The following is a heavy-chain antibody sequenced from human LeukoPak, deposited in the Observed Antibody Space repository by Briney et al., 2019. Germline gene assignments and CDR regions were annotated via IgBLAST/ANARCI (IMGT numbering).Heavy chain of an antibody. CDR3: ARASVVTAFLRY. CDR1: GGSISSGDYY. D-gene: IGHD4-23*01. V-gene: IGHV4-30-4*08. Sequence: KPSQTLSLTCTVSGGSISSGDYYWSWIRQPPGKGLEWIGYIYYSGNTYYNPSLKSRVTISVDTSKNQFSLKLSSVTAADTAVYYCARASVVTAFLRYWGQGTLVTVSS. J-gene: IGHJ4*02. CDR2: IYYSGNT.